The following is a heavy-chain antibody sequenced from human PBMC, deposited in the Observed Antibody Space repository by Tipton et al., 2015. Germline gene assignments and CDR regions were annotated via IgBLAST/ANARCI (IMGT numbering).Heavy chain of an antibody. D-gene: IGHD2-21*02. J-gene: IGHJ4*02. V-gene: IGHV4-61*01. CDR2: ISYTETS. Sequence: TLSLTCTVSGGSVSSGSYYWSWIRQPPGKGLEWIGYISYTETSHYNASLKSRVTISIDTSKNQFSLKLTSVTAADTAVYYCASPSLPHDRGDYYFQSWGQGSLVTVSS. CDR3: ASPSLPHDRGDYYFQS. CDR1: GGSVSSGSYY.